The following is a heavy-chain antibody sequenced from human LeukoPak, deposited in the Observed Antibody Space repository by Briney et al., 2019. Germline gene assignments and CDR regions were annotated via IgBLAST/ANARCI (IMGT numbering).Heavy chain of an antibody. CDR1: GVSISSSSYY. Sequence: KPSETLSLTCTVSGVSISSSSYYWGWIRQPPGKGLEWIGSIYYSGSTYYNPSLKSRVTISVDTSKNQFSLKLSSVTAADTAVYYCARQDLWFGELSGWFDPWGQGTLVTVSS. V-gene: IGHV4-39*01. J-gene: IGHJ5*02. CDR3: ARQDLWFGELSGWFDP. CDR2: IYYSGST. D-gene: IGHD3-10*01.